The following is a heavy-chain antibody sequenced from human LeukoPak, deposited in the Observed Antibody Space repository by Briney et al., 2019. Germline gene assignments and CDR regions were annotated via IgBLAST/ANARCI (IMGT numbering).Heavy chain of an antibody. CDR2: ISAYNGNT. V-gene: IGHV1-18*01. D-gene: IGHD3-22*01. CDR3: ARDAPYYYDSSGYYPVDY. CDR1: SYTFTSYG. Sequence: ASVKVSCKASSYTFTSYGISWVRQAPGQGLEWMGWISAYNGNTNYAQKLQGRVTMTTDTSTSTAYMELRSLRSDDTAVYYCARDAPYYYDSSGYYPVDYWGQGTLVTVSS. J-gene: IGHJ4*02.